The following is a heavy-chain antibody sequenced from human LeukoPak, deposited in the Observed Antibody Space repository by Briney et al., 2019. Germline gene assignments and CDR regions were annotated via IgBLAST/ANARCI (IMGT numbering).Heavy chain of an antibody. J-gene: IGHJ4*02. V-gene: IGHV4-34*01. D-gene: IGHD2-2*01. CDR3: ARGLSRTPPGGY. CDR2: VNHSGST. Sequence: PSETLSLTCAVYRGTFSGYYWSWIRQPPGEGLEWIGEVNHSGSTNFHPSLRSRVTISVDTSKNQFSLKLNSVTAADTAVYYCARGLSRTPPGGYWGQGTLVTVSS. CDR1: RGTFSGYY.